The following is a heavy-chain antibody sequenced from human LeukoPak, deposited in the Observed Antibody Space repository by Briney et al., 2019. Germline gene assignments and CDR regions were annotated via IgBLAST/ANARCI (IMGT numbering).Heavy chain of an antibody. CDR2: ISAYNGNT. D-gene: IGHD5-12*01. J-gene: IGHJ3*02. CDR3: ARDFPYSGYDRGAFDI. V-gene: IGHV1-18*01. CDR1: GGTFSSYA. Sequence: ASVKVSCKASGGTFSSYAISWVRQAPGQGLEWMGWISAYNGNTNYAQKLQGRVTMTTDTSTSTAYMELRSLRSDDTAVYYCARDFPYSGYDRGAFDIWGQGTMVTVSS.